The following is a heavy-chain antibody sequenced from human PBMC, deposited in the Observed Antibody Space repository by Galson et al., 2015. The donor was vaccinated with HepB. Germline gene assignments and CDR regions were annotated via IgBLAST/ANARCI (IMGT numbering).Heavy chain of an antibody. CDR1: GGTFSSYA. D-gene: IGHD5-18*01. Sequence: SVKVSCKASGGTFSSYAISWVRQAPGQGLEWMGGIIPIFGTANYAQKFQGRVTITADKSTSTAYMELSSLRSEHTAVYYCARSRGYSYDNWFDPWGQGTLVTVSS. CDR2: IIPIFGTA. J-gene: IGHJ5*02. V-gene: IGHV1-69*06. CDR3: ARSRGYSYDNWFDP.